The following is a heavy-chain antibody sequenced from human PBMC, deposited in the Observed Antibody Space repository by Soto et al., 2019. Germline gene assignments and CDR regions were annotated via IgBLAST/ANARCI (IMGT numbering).Heavy chain of an antibody. D-gene: IGHD1-1*01. CDR3: ARGRDEYKLGNV. J-gene: IGHJ6*02. CDR2: IHPSGST. V-gene: IGHV4-34*01. CDR1: GGSLSYYY. Sequence: PSETLSLTSAVSGGSLSYYYWPWIRQSPGKGLEWIGEIHPSGSTYYNPSLRSRVTISVDTSKNQFSLKLTSLTAADTAIYYCARGRDEYKLGNVWGHGTTVTVSS.